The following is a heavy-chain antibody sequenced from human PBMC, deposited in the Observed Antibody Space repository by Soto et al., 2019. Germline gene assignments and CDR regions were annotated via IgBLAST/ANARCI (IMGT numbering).Heavy chain of an antibody. D-gene: IGHD1-26*01. J-gene: IGHJ6*03. CDR2: IRPYNGDT. CDR3: ARRAEDHYFYYMGV. Sequence: QAQLVQSGSEVKRPGASVKVSCKASGYSFSSYGIVWVRQAPGQGLEWMGWIRPYNGDTNSAQKFQGRVTLTTDTSTSTAYMELRSLRYDDTAVYYCARRAEDHYFYYMGVWGKGNTVTVSS. V-gene: IGHV1-18*01. CDR1: GYSFSSYG.